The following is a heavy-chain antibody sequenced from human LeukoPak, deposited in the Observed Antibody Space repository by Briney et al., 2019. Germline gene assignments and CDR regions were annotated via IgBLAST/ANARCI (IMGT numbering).Heavy chain of an antibody. Sequence: GGSLRLSCAASGFTFSIYAMSWVRQAPGKGLEWVSAISVRGGSTYYADSVKGRFTISRDNSKNTLYLQMNSLRAEDTAVYYCVGTNYDFWSGYYLPRFDYWGQGTLVTVSS. CDR3: VGTNYDFWSGYYLPRFDY. CDR2: ISVRGGST. CDR1: GFTFSIYA. D-gene: IGHD3-3*01. V-gene: IGHV3-23*01. J-gene: IGHJ4*02.